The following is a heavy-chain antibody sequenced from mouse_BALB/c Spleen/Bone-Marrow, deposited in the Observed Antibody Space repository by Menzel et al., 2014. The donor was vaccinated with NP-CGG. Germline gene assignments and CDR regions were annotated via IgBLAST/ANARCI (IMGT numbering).Heavy chain of an antibody. J-gene: IGHJ2*01. V-gene: IGHV5-6*01. CDR2: ISSGGSYT. D-gene: IGHD2-4*01. Sequence: EVHLVESGGDLVKPGGSLKLSCAASGFTFSSYGMSWVRRTPDKRLEWVATISSGGSYTYYPDSVKGRFTISRDNAKNTLYLQMSSLKSEDTAMYYCARQTYYDYDGYFDYWGQGTTLTVSS. CDR1: GFTFSSYG. CDR3: ARQTYYDYDGYFDY.